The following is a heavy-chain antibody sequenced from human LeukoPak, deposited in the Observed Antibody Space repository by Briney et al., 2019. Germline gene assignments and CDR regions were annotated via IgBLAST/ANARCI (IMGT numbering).Heavy chain of an antibody. CDR2: IKQDGSEK. V-gene: IGHV3-7*01. Sequence: QSGGSLRLSCAASGFTFGSYWMSWVRQAPGKGLEWVANIKQDGSEKYYVDSVKGRFTISRVNAKNSLYLQMNSLRAEDTAVYYCARDRTVTTGIDYWGQGTLVTVSS. CDR1: GFTFGSYW. J-gene: IGHJ4*02. CDR3: ARDRTVTTGIDY. D-gene: IGHD4-17*01.